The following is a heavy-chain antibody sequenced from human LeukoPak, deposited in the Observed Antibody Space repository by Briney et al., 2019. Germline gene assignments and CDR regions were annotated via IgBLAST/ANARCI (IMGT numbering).Heavy chain of an antibody. D-gene: IGHD5-12*01. J-gene: IGHJ4*02. CDR3: ARDGYSGNDGL. Sequence: PSETLSLTCTVSGGSISSYYWSWIRQPPGKGLEWIGYIYHSGRTKYNPSLKSRVTISVDTSKNQFSLKMSSVTAADTAVYYCARDGYSGNDGLWGQGTLVTVSS. CDR2: IYHSGRT. CDR1: GGSISSYY. V-gene: IGHV4-59*01.